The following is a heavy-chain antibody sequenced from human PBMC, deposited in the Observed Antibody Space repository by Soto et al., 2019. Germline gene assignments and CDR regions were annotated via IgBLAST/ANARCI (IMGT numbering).Heavy chain of an antibody. CDR1: GFTFSSYG. CDR2: ISYDGSNK. CDR3: AKDPKRLGELSSPPPDY. D-gene: IGHD3-16*02. J-gene: IGHJ4*02. V-gene: IGHV3-30*18. Sequence: QVQLVESGGGVVQPGRSLRLSCAASGFTFSSYGMHWVRQAPGKGLEWVAVISYDGSNKYYTDSVKGRFTISRDNSKNTLYLQMNSLRAEDTAVYYCAKDPKRLGELSSPPPDYWGQGTLVTVSS.